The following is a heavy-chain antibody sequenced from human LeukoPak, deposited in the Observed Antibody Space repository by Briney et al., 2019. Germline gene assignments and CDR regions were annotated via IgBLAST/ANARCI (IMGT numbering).Heavy chain of an antibody. V-gene: IGHV3-53*01. J-gene: IGHJ4*02. CDR3: ARGTPRFPLDY. CDR1: GFTVSSNY. CDR2: IYSGGST. D-gene: IGHD1-1*01. Sequence: GGSLRLSCAASGFTVSSNYMSWVRQAPGKGLEWVSVIYSGGSTYYADSVKGRFTISRDNSKNTLYLQTNSLRAEDTAVYYCARGTPRFPLDYWGQGTLVTVSS.